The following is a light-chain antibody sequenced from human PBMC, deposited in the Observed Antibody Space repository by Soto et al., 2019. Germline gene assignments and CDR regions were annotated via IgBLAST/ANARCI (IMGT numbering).Light chain of an antibody. CDR2: STS. Sequence: AVVTQEPSLTVSPGGTVTLTCASSTGAVTSGYYPNWFQQKPGQAPRALIYSTSNKYSWTPARFSGSLLGGKAALTLSGVQPEDEAEYYCLLYYGGQLGVFGGGTQLTVL. V-gene: IGLV7-43*01. CDR3: LLYYGGQLGV. CDR1: TGAVTSGYY. J-gene: IGLJ2*01.